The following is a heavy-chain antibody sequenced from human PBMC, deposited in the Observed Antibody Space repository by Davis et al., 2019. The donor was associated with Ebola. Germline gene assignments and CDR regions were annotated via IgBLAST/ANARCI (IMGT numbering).Heavy chain of an antibody. CDR2: IYYSRST. CDR3: ARGMITFGGVIAPFDP. J-gene: IGHJ5*02. V-gene: IGHV4-59*01. Sequence: SETLSPTCTVPGGSISSYHRSWIRQPPGKGLEWIGYIYYSRSTNYNPSLKSRVTISVDTSKNQFSLKLSSVTAADTAVYYCARGMITFGGVIAPFDPWGQGTLVTVSS. CDR1: GGSISSYH. D-gene: IGHD3-16*02.